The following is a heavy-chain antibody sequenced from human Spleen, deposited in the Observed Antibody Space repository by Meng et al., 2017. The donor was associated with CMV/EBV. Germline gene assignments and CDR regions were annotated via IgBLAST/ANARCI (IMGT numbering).Heavy chain of an antibody. CDR1: GFTVTSRY. D-gene: IGHD3-10*01. J-gene: IGHJ5*02. V-gene: IGHV3-66*02. CDR3: ARDPPIYSGSGNFSGP. CDR2: IYGGGST. Sequence: SGFTVTSRYMGWVRQAPGQGLEWVSVIYGGGSTYYADSVKGRFTISRDHSRNTLYLQMNSLRAEDTALYFCARDPPIYSGSGNFSGPWGQGTLVTVSS.